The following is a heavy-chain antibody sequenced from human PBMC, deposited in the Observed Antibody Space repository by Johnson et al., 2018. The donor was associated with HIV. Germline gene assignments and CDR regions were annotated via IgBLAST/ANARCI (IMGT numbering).Heavy chain of an antibody. CDR1: GFTFSSFA. CDR2: ISYDGSNK. CDR3: VRRFYDSSAFDI. D-gene: IGHD3-22*01. V-gene: IGHV3-30-3*01. J-gene: IGHJ3*02. Sequence: QVQLVESGGGVVQPGTSLRLSCAASGFTFSSFAMHWVRQAPGKGLEWMAFISYDGSNKYFTDSVRGRFTISRDNSKNTRFLQMNSLRAEDTAVYYCVRRFYDSSAFDIWGQGTLVTVSS.